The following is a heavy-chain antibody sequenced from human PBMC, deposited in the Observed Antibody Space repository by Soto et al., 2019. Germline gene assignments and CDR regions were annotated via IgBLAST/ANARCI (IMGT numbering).Heavy chain of an antibody. D-gene: IGHD6-19*01. CDR2: INGGNGNT. J-gene: IGHJ5*02. CDR3: ARGPLALADTSWFDP. CDR1: GYTFTRYG. Sequence: GASVKVSCKASGYTFTRYGMHWVRQAPGQRPEWMGWINGGNGNTKYSQKLQGRVTITRDTSASTAYMELRSLSSEDTGVYYCARGPLALADTSWFDPWGQGTVVTVSS. V-gene: IGHV1-3*01.